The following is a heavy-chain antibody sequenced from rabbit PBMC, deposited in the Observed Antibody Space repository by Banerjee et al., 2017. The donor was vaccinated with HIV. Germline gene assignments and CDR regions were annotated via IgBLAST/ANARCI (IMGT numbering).Heavy chain of an antibody. D-gene: IGHD4-1*01. Sequence: QSLEESGGDLVKPGASLTLTCTASGFSSSSVYWIYWVRQAPGKGLEWIACIYAGSTGTTYYASWAKGRFTISKTSSTTVTLQMTSLTAADTATYFCARDLAGVIGWNFGLWGPGTLVTVS. J-gene: IGHJ4*01. CDR2: IYAGSTGTT. CDR1: GFSSSSVYW. CDR3: ARDLAGVIGWNFGL. V-gene: IGHV1S40*01.